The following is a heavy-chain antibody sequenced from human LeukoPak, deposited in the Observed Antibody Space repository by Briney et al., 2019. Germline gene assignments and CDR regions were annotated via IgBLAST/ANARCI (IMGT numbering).Heavy chain of an antibody. J-gene: IGHJ4*02. D-gene: IGHD4-17*01. V-gene: IGHV1-3*01. CDR1: GYTFTSYA. CDR2: INAGNGNT. CDR3: ARAEDYGDYVINPFDY. Sequence: ASVKVSCKASGYTFTSYAMHWVRQAPGQRLEWMGWINAGNGNTKYSQKFQGRVTITRDTSASTAYMELSSLRSEDTAVYYCARAEDYGDYVINPFDYWGQGTLVPVSS.